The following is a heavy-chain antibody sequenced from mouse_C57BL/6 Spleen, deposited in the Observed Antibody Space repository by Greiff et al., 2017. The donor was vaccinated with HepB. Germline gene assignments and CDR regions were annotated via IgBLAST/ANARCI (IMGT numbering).Heavy chain of an antibody. CDR2: IDPENGDT. V-gene: IGHV14-4*01. D-gene: IGHD1-1*01. CDR3: TRYYYGSSYWYCDV. Sequence: EVQLQQSGAELVRPGASVKLSCTASGFNIKDDYMHWVKQRPEQGLEWIGWIDPENGDTESASKFQGKATITADTSSNTAYLQLSILTSEDTAVYYCTRYYYGSSYWYCDVWGTGTTVTVSS. CDR1: GFNIKDDY. J-gene: IGHJ1*03.